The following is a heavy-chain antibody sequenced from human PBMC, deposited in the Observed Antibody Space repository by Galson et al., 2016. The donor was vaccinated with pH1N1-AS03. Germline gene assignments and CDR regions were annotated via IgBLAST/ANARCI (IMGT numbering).Heavy chain of an antibody. D-gene: IGHD5/OR15-5a*01. Sequence: QSGAEVKKPGESLKISCKGSGYSFTNYWIGWVRQMPGKGLEWMGIVYPGDSYTRYSPSFQGQVTISSDRSITTAYLQWSNLKASDTAMYYCARHRLSVTHSFSTRGIDVWGKGTTVTVSS. J-gene: IGHJ6*04. V-gene: IGHV5-51*01. CDR1: GYSFTNYW. CDR3: ARHRLSVTHSFSTRGIDV. CDR2: VYPGDSYT.